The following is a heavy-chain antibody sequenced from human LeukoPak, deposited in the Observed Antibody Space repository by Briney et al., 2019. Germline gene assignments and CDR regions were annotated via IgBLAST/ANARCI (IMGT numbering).Heavy chain of an antibody. CDR3: AREGDIVSVPTAWRFDP. J-gene: IGHJ5*02. CDR1: RFTFSSYS. CDR2: ISSSSSYI. Sequence: GGSLRLSCAASRFTFSSYSMNWVRQAPGKGLEWVSSISSSSSYIYYADSVKGRFTISRDNAKNSLYLQMNSLRAEDTAVYYCAREGDIVSVPTAWRFDPWGQGTLVTVSS. V-gene: IGHV3-21*06. D-gene: IGHD2-2*01.